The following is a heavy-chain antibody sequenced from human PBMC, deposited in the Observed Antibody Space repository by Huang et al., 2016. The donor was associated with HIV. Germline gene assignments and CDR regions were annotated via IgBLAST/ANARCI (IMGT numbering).Heavy chain of an antibody. D-gene: IGHD3-3*01. V-gene: IGHV1-3*01. CDR3: ARDPLDIRRHFDF. J-gene: IGHJ4*02. CDR1: GYTFSSHA. Sequence: QVQLVQSGAEVKQPGTSVKVSCKTSGYTFSSHALHWLRQAPGQRPEWMGWINGGNGDTKYSQKFQGRVTITSDTSANIGYMELNSLLSEDTAVYYCARDPLDIRRHFDFWGQGSLVTVSS. CDR2: INGGNGDT.